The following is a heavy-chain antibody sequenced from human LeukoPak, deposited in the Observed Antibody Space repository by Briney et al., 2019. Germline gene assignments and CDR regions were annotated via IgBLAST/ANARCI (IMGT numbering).Heavy chain of an antibody. V-gene: IGHV1-69*13. CDR2: IIPIFGTA. J-gene: IGHJ3*02. D-gene: IGHD3-22*01. CDR3: ARDIGNYYDSRPAFDI. Sequence: SVKVSCKASGGTFSSYAISWVRQAPGQGLEWMGGIIPIFGTANYAQKFQGRVTITADESTSTAYMELSSLRSEDTAVYYRARDIGNYYDSRPAFDIWGQGTMVTVSS. CDR1: GGTFSSYA.